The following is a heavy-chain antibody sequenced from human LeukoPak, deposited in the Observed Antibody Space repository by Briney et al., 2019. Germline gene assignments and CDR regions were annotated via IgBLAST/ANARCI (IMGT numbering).Heavy chain of an antibody. CDR3: ARANYYGSGSYFSLYYYYYYMDV. Sequence: EASVKVSCKASGYTFTSYGISWVRQAPGQGLEWMGWISAYNGNTNYAQKLQGRVTMTTDTSTSTAYMELRSLRSDDTAVYYCARANYYGSGSYFSLYYYYYYMDVWGKGTTVTVSS. CDR2: ISAYNGNT. V-gene: IGHV1-18*01. D-gene: IGHD3-10*01. CDR1: GYTFTSYG. J-gene: IGHJ6*03.